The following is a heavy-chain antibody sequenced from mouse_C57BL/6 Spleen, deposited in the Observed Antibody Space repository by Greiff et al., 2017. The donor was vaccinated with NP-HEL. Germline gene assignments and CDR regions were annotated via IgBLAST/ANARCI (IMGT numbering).Heavy chain of an antibody. CDR1: GYTFTDYE. CDR2: IDPETGGT. V-gene: IGHV1-15*01. CDR3: TRVYGFYRYFDV. Sequence: QVQLKESGAELVRPGASVTLSCKASGYTFTDYEMHWVKQTPVHGLEWIGAIDPETGGTAYNQKFKGKAILTADKSSSTAYMELRSLTSEDSVFYYCTRVYGFYRYFDVWGTGTTVTGSS. J-gene: IGHJ1*03. D-gene: IGHD2-2*01.